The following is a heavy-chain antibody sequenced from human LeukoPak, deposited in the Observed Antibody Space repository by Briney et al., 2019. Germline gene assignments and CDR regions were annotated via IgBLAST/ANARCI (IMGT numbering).Heavy chain of an antibody. CDR3: ARGSVSSLSAFDI. J-gene: IGHJ3*02. CDR1: GSDGFRSYA. Sequence: GGSLRLSCVASGSDGFRSYALNWVRQAPGKRLELVSSISDTGDSTFYVESVRGRFTISRDDSKNTLYLQMSSLRAEDTAAYHCARGSVSSLSAFDIWGQGTMVTVSS. V-gene: IGHV3-23*01. CDR2: ISDTGDST. D-gene: IGHD1-26*01.